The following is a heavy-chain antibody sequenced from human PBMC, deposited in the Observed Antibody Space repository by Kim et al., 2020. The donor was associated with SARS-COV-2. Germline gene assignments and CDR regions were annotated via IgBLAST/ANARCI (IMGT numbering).Heavy chain of an antibody. V-gene: IGHV1-2*02. D-gene: IGHD3-10*01. CDR2: T. Sequence: TTEAQRLRGRVTMTRDTSISTASMELSRLRADDTAVYYCARGLWFGELSDYWGQGTLVTVSS. CDR3: ARGLWFGELSDY. J-gene: IGHJ4*02.